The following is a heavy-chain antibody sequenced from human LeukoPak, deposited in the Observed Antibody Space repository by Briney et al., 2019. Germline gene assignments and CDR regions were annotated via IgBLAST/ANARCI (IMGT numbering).Heavy chain of an antibody. CDR1: GFTFRSSS. Sequence: GGSLRLSCAASGFTFRSSSMNWVRQAPGKGLEWVSYISSSSGTIYYADSVKGRFTISRDNAKNSLYLQMNSLRAEDTAVYYCARGHHYCDSSAYYYWGQGTLVTVSS. J-gene: IGHJ4*02. CDR2: ISSSSGTI. D-gene: IGHD3-22*01. V-gene: IGHV3-48*01. CDR3: ARGHHYCDSSAYYY.